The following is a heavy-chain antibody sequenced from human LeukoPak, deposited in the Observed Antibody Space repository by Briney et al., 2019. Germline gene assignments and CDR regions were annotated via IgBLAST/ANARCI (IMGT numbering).Heavy chain of an antibody. Sequence: ASVKVSCKASGDTFTIYGISWVRQAPGQGLEWMGWICAYNGNTNYAQKLQGRVTTTTDTTTSTAYMELRSLRSDDTAVYYCARNRGDGITIFGVAPRYYYGMDVWGQGTTVTVSS. CDR2: ICAYNGNT. CDR3: ARNRGDGITIFGVAPRYYYGMDV. CDR1: GDTFTIYG. D-gene: IGHD3-3*01. V-gene: IGHV1-18*01. J-gene: IGHJ6*02.